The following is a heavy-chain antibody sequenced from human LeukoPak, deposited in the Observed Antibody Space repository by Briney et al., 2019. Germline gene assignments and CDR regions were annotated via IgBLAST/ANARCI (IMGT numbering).Heavy chain of an antibody. V-gene: IGHV3-23*01. CDR1: GFTFSTSA. D-gene: IGHD6-13*01. CDR3: AKTPTFIAGTYYFDY. J-gene: IGHJ4*02. CDR2: ISGSGGST. Sequence: TGGSLRLSCVVSGFTFSTSAMSWVRQAPGKGLEWVSGISGSGGSTYYADSVKGRFTISRDNSKNTLYLQMNSLRAEDTAVYYCAKTPTFIAGTYYFDYWGQGTLVTVSS.